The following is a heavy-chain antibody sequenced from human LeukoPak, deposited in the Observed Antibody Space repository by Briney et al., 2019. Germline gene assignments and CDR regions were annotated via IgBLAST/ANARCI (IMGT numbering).Heavy chain of an antibody. D-gene: IGHD3-22*01. CDR2: ISSSSSTI. J-gene: IGHJ4*02. V-gene: IGHV3-48*04. Sequence: GGSLRLSCAASGFTFSSYSMNWVRQAPGKGLEWVSYISSSSSTIYYADSVKGRFTISRDNAKNSLYLQMNSLRAEDTALYYCAKGHNYDSSGYLDYWGQGTLVTVSS. CDR3: AKGHNYDSSGYLDY. CDR1: GFTFSSYS.